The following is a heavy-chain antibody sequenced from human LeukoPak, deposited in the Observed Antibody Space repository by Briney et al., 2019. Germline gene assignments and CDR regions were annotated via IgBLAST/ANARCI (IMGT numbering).Heavy chain of an antibody. CDR1: GFTFSSHW. CDR3: ARDPDLRRGYDGERY. Sequence: GGSLRLSCAASGFTFSSHWMSWVPPPPEKGLEGVANIKQDVSEKNYVDSVKGRFTIYRANAKTSLYLQMNSLRAEDAAVYYCARDPDLRRGYDGERYWGQGTLVTVSS. V-gene: IGHV3-7*05. J-gene: IGHJ4*02. D-gene: IGHD5-12*01. CDR2: IKQDVSEK.